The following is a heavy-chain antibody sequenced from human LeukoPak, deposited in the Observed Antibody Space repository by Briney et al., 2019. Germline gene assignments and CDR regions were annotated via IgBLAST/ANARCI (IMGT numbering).Heavy chain of an antibody. Sequence: PSQTLSLTCTVSGGSTSSGDYYWSWIRQPPGKGLEWIGYIYYSGSTYYNPSLKSRVTISVDTSKNQFSLKLSSVTAADTAVYYCAREARGQLLYWFDPWGQGTLVTVSS. D-gene: IGHD2-2*01. J-gene: IGHJ5*02. V-gene: IGHV4-30-4*08. CDR3: AREARGQLLYWFDP. CDR1: GGSTSSGDYY. CDR2: IYYSGST.